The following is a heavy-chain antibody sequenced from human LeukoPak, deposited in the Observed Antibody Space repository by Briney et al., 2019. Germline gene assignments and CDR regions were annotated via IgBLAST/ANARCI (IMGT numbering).Heavy chain of an antibody. CDR1: GFTFSSYA. V-gene: IGHV3-23*01. CDR3: AKGGWNIAAAGTGFDY. CDR2: ISGSGGST. D-gene: IGHD6-13*01. Sequence: PGGSLRLSCAASGFTFSSYAMSWVRQAPGKGLEWVSAISGSGGSTYYADSVKGRFTISRDNSKNTLYLQMNSLRAEDTAVYYCAKGGWNIAAAGTGFDYWGQGTLVTVSS. J-gene: IGHJ4*02.